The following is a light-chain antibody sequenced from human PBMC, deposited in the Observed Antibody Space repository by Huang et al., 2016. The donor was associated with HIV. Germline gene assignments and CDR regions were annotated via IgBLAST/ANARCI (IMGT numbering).Light chain of an antibody. CDR3: QQYNNWPPT. CDR2: RAS. J-gene: IGKJ5*01. CDR1: QSVSSN. V-gene: IGKV3-15*01. Sequence: DIVLTQSPATLSVSPGERATLSCRASQSVSSNLAWYQQKPGQAPRLLIFRASTRATGIPARFSGSGSGTEFTLTISSLQSEDFAIYYCQQYNNWPPTFGQGTRLEIK.